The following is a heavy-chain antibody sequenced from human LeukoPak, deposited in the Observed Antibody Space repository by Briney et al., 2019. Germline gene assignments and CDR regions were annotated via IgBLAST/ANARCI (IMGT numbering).Heavy chain of an antibody. V-gene: IGHV6-1*01. Sequence: SQTLSLTCAISGDSVSSNSAAWNWIRQSPSGGLEWLGRTSYRSRWYNDFALSVKSRITINPDTTKNQFSLRLNSMTPEDTAVYYCARDPAGDLAFDIWGQGTMVTVSS. CDR1: GDSVSSNSAA. CDR2: TSYRSRWYN. J-gene: IGHJ3*02. CDR3: ARDPAGDLAFDI. D-gene: IGHD7-27*01.